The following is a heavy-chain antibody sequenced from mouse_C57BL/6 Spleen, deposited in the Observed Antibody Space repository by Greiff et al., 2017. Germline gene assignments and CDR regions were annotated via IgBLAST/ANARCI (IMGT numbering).Heavy chain of an antibody. V-gene: IGHV1-12*01. Sequence: QVQLKQSGAELVRPGASVKMSCKASGYTFTSYNMHWVKQTPRQGLEWIGAIYPGNGDTSYNQKFKGKATLTVDKSSSTAYMQLSSLTSEDSAVYFCARSEAYYSNYEGAWFAYWGQGTLVTVSA. J-gene: IGHJ3*01. CDR2: IYPGNGDT. D-gene: IGHD2-5*01. CDR3: ARSEAYYSNYEGAWFAY. CDR1: GYTFTSYN.